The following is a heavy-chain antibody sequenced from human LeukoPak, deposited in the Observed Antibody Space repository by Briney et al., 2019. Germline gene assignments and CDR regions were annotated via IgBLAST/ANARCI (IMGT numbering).Heavy chain of an antibody. CDR1: GITLSNYG. D-gene: IGHD3-10*01. V-gene: IGHV3-23*01. J-gene: IGHJ6*02. CDR3: ARGFRGSGSYYSKNYYYYGTDV. CDR2: LSGSGGGT. Sequence: GGSLRLSCAVSGITLSNYGMSWVRQAPGKGLEWVAGLSGSGGGTNYADSVQGRFTISRDNPKNTLYLQMNSLRAEDTAVYFCARGFRGSGSYYSKNYYYYGTDVWGQGTTVTVSS.